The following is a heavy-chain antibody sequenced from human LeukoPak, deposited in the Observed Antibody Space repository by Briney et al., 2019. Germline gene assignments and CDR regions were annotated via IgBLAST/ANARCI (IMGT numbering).Heavy chain of an antibody. CDR2: IFSNGDT. CDR1: EFTVSRNY. J-gene: IGHJ4*02. Sequence: GGSLRLSCTASEFTVSRNYMLWVRQAPGKGLEWVSLIFSNGDTHYADSVKGRFTISRDTSKNTVSLQMNSLRVEDTAMYYCTRDQMNYWGQATLVTVSS. CDR3: TRDQMNY. V-gene: IGHV3-53*01. D-gene: IGHD5-24*01.